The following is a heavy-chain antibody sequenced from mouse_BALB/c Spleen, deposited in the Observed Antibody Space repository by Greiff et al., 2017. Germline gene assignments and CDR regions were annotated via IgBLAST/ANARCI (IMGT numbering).Heavy chain of an antibody. CDR1: GFTFSDYY. J-gene: IGHJ2*01. V-gene: IGHV5-4*02. CDR2: ISDGGSYT. CDR3: AREDYLDY. Sequence: EVQLVESGGGLVKPGGSLKLSCAASGFTFSDYYMYWVRQTPEKRLEWVATISDGGSYTYYPDSVKGRFTISRDNAKNNLYLQMSSLRSEDTAMYYCAREDYLDYWGQGTTLTVSS.